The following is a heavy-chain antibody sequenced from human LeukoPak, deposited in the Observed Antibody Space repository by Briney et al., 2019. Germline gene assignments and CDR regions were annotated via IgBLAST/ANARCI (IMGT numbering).Heavy chain of an antibody. Sequence: GASVKVSCKASGGTFSTNAINWVRQAPGQGLEWMGGIIPMFGTANYAQKFQGRVTITADASTSTAYMELRSPRSEDTAVYYCARAEGYYGSEWGQGTLVTVSS. CDR3: ARAEGYYGSE. V-gene: IGHV1-69*13. D-gene: IGHD3-10*01. CDR1: GGTFSTNA. J-gene: IGHJ4*02. CDR2: IIPMFGTA.